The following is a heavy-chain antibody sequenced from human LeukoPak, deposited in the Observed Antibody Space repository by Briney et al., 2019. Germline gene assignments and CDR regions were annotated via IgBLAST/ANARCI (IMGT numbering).Heavy chain of an antibody. J-gene: IGHJ5*02. CDR1: GDSISTSNSY. Sequence: SETLSLTCTVSGDSISTSNSYWGWIRQPPGKGLEWIGSIYYSGSTNYNPSLKSRVTISVDTSKNQFSLKLSSVTAADTAIYYCAKGAGGFSYYNWFDPWGQGTLVTVSS. V-gene: IGHV4-39*07. CDR3: AKGAGGFSYYNWFDP. D-gene: IGHD5-18*01. CDR2: IYYSGST.